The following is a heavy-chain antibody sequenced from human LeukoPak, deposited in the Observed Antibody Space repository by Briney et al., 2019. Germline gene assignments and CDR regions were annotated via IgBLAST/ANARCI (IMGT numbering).Heavy chain of an antibody. Sequence: GASVKVSCKASGGTFSSYAISWVRQAPGQGLEWMGRIIPILGIANYAQKFQGRVTITADKSTSTAYMELSSLRSEDTAVYYCAREHYYDSSGYYDYFDSWGQGPLVTVSS. D-gene: IGHD3-22*01. CDR3: AREHYYDSSGYYDYFDS. V-gene: IGHV1-69*04. CDR2: IIPILGIA. J-gene: IGHJ4*02. CDR1: GGTFSSYA.